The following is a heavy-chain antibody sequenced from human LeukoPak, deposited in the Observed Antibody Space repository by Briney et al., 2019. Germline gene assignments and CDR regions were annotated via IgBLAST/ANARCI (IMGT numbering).Heavy chain of an antibody. CDR1: GFTFDDYA. J-gene: IGHJ6*02. CDR2: ISWNSGSI. Sequence: GGSLRLSCAASGFTFDDYAMHWVRQAPGKGLEWVSGISWNSGSIGYADSVKGRFTISRGNAKNSLYLQMNSLRAEDTALYYCAKDLRLNYDILTGPMGVWGQGTTVTVSS. V-gene: IGHV3-9*01. D-gene: IGHD3-9*01. CDR3: AKDLRLNYDILTGPMGV.